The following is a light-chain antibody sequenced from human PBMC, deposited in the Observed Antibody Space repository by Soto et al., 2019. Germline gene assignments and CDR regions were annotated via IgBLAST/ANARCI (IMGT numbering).Light chain of an antibody. Sequence: DIQMTQSPSTLSASVGDRVTITCRASQSISSWLAWYQQKPVKAPRLLIYDASSLESGVPSRFSGSGSGTDFTLTISSLQPEDFATYYCLQDYNYPRTFGQGTKVDI. CDR1: QSISSW. CDR2: DAS. CDR3: LQDYNYPRT. V-gene: IGKV1-5*01. J-gene: IGKJ1*01.